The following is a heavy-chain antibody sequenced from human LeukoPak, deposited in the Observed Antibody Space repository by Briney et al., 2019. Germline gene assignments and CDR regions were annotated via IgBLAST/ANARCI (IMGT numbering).Heavy chain of an antibody. Sequence: PGGSLRLSCAASGFTFSSYAMSWVRQAPGKGLEWVAVISYDGSNKYYADSVKGRFTISRDNSKNTLYLQMNSLRAEDTAVYYCARVGGIAVAGNYFDYWGQGTLVTVSS. CDR3: ARVGGIAVAGNYFDY. J-gene: IGHJ4*02. CDR1: GFTFSSYA. V-gene: IGHV3-30*04. D-gene: IGHD6-19*01. CDR2: ISYDGSNK.